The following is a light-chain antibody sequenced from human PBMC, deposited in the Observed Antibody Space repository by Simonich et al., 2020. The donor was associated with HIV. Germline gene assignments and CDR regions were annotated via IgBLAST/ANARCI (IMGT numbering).Light chain of an antibody. CDR2: GAS. Sequence: DIVMTQSPATLSVSPGERATLSCRASQSVRSNLVWYQQKPGQAPRHLIYGASTRATGIPARLSGSGSGTELTLTINSMQSEDFAVYYCQQYDKWPPVLAFGGGTKVEIK. V-gene: IGKV3D-15*01. J-gene: IGKJ4*01. CDR1: QSVRSN. CDR3: QQYDKWPPVLA.